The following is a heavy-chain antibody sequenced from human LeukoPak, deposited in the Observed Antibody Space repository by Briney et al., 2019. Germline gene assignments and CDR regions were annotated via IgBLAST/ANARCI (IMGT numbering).Heavy chain of an antibody. CDR1: GGTFSSYA. CDR2: IIPIFGTA. D-gene: IGHD1-26*01. Sequence: GASVKVSCEASGGTFSSYAISWVRQAPGQGLEWMGGIIPIFGTANYAQKFQGRVTITTDTSTSTAYMKLRSLRSDDTAVYYCARVEWELLAGFDYWGQGTLVTVSS. CDR3: ARVEWELLAGFDY. V-gene: IGHV1-69*05. J-gene: IGHJ4*02.